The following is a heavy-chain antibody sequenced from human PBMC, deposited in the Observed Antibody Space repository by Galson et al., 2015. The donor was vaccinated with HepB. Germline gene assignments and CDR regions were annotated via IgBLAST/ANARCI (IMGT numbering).Heavy chain of an antibody. CDR1: GFAFNTFW. V-gene: IGHV3-7*03. Sequence: SLRLSCAASGFAFNTFWMSWVRQAPGKGLEWVANIKQDGSDKYYVESVKGRSSISRDNAKNSLYLLMNSLTAEDTAVYYCATDRFSRTSFWGQGTLVTVSS. D-gene: IGHD2-2*01. CDR3: ATDRFSRTSF. CDR2: IKQDGSDK. J-gene: IGHJ4*02.